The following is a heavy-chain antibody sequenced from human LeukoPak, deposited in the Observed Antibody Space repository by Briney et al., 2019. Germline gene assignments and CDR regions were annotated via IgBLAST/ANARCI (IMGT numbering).Heavy chain of an antibody. CDR1: GFTFSSYA. V-gene: IGHV3-23*01. Sequence: GGSLRLSCAASGFTFSSYAMSWVRQAPGKGLEWVSTISGRGDSPNYADSVKGRFTISRDISKNTLYLQMDSLRAEDTALYYCAKSGLNRFDYWGQGTLVTVSS. D-gene: IGHD2-15*01. CDR3: AKSGLNRFDY. J-gene: IGHJ4*02. CDR2: ISGRGDSP.